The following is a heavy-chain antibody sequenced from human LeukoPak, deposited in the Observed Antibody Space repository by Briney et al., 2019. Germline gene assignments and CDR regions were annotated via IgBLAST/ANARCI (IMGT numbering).Heavy chain of an antibody. V-gene: IGHV4-59*08. CDR3: VSPRGFSYGYFDY. Sequence: PSETLSLTCTVSGGSISSHYWSWIRQPPGKGLEWIGYIYYSGSTNYNPSLKSRVTISVDTSKNQFSLKLGSVSATDTAVYYCVSPRGFSYGYFDYWGQGTLVTVSS. J-gene: IGHJ4*02. CDR1: GGSISSHY. CDR2: IYYSGST. D-gene: IGHD5-18*01.